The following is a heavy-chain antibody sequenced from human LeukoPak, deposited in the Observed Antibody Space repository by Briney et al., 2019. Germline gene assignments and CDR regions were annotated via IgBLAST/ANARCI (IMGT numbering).Heavy chain of an antibody. CDR3: ARLGSTFDI. D-gene: IGHD2-2*01. V-gene: IGHV4-59*08. CDR1: GGSISSYY. J-gene: IGHJ3*02. Sequence: PSGTLSLTCTVSGGSISSYYWTWIRQPPGKGLEWIGYIFYSGGINYNPSLKSRVTISVDTSKNHFSLKLSSVTAADTAVYYCARLGSTFDIWGQGTMVTVSS. CDR2: IFYSGGI.